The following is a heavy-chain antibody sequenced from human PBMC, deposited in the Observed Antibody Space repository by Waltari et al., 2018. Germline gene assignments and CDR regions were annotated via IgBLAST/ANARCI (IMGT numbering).Heavy chain of an antibody. CDR1: GGSISNYY. D-gene: IGHD3-16*02. J-gene: IGHJ4*02. CDR3: ARIPVIHGWPFDF. Sequence: QVQLQESGPGLVKSSETLSLTCSVSGGSISNYYWTWIRQSPGNRRDYIGYVSWTGRTNFNPAHESRLTISVDTSKNQFSLRLTSVTTADTAVYFCARIPVIHGWPFDFWGPGTLVTVSS. V-gene: IGHV4-59*13. CDR2: VSWTGRT.